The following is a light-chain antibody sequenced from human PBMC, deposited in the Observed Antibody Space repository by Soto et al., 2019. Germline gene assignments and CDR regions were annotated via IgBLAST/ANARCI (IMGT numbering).Light chain of an antibody. V-gene: IGKV3-20*01. CDR3: QHYGAAPIT. CDR1: RSVGGN. CDR2: GAS. J-gene: IGKJ5*01. Sequence: EIVLTQSPGSLSLSPGDRATLSYRASRSVGGNVAWYQQIPGQPPKLLIFGASSRATGIADKFSGSGSGTDFTLTISRLEPADFALYYCQHYGAAPITFGQGTRLEIK.